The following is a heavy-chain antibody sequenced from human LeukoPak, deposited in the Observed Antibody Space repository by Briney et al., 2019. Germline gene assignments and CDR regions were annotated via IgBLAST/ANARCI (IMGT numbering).Heavy chain of an antibody. D-gene: IGHD6-25*01. CDR1: GGSISSYY. Sequence: SETLSLTCTVSGGSISSYYWSWIRQPPGKGLEWIGYFYYSGSTNYNPSLKSRVTISVDTSKNLFSLKVSSVSAADAAVYYCARDDNSGSFDYWGQGTLVTVSS. CDR2: FYYSGST. V-gene: IGHV4-59*01. CDR3: ARDDNSGSFDY. J-gene: IGHJ4*02.